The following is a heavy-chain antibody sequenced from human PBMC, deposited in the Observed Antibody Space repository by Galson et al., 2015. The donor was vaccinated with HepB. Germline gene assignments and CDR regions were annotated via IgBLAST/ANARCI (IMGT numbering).Heavy chain of an antibody. CDR1: GFTFSSYA. CDR2: ISGSGGST. Sequence: SLRLSCAASGFTFSSYAMSWVRQAPGKGLEWVSAISGSGGSTYYADSVKGRFTISRDNSKNTLYLQMNSLRAEDTAVYYCAKQQSPRGITMIVVVRLGNYFDYWGQGTLVTVSS. D-gene: IGHD3-22*01. CDR3: AKQQSPRGITMIVVVRLGNYFDY. V-gene: IGHV3-23*01. J-gene: IGHJ4*02.